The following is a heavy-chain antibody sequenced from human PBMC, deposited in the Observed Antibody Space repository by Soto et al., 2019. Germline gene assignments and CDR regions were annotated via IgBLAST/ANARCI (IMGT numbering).Heavy chain of an antibody. V-gene: IGHV3-33*01. Sequence: GGSLRLSCAASGFMFSNHGMHWVRQAPGKGLEWVAVIWSDGNNRYYADYVKGRFTISRDNSKNTLYLQMNSLRAEDTAVYYCARDYYKYYDSSGYYRSPAYWGQGTLVTVSS. CDR2: IWSDGNNR. CDR1: GFMFSNHG. CDR3: ARDYYKYYDSSGYYRSPAY. D-gene: IGHD3-22*01. J-gene: IGHJ4*02.